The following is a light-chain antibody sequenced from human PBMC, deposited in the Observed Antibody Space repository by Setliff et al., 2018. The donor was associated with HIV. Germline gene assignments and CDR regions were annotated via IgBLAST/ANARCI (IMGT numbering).Light chain of an antibody. CDR1: SSDVGAYNY. V-gene: IGLV2-14*03. CDR3: SSYTSSYTPYV. J-gene: IGLJ1*01. CDR2: DVS. Sequence: QSALTQPASVSGSPGQSITISCTGTSSDVGAYNYVSWYQQHPGKAPKLMIYDVSNRPSGVSNRFSGSKSGNTASLTTSGLQAEDEADYYCSSYTSSYTPYVFGTGTKVTVL.